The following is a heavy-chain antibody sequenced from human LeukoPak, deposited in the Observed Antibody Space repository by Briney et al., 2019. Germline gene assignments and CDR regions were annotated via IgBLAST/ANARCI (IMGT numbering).Heavy chain of an antibody. D-gene: IGHD5-12*01. Sequence: GGSLRLSCAASGFTFSNAWMSWVRQAPGKGLEWVGRIKSKTDGGTTDYAAPVKGRFTISRDDSKNTLYLQMNSLKTEDTAVYYCTTRGSKKDIVATISFFDYRGQGTLVTVSS. J-gene: IGHJ4*02. V-gene: IGHV3-15*01. CDR2: IKSKTDGGTT. CDR3: TTRGSKKDIVATISFFDY. CDR1: GFTFSNAW.